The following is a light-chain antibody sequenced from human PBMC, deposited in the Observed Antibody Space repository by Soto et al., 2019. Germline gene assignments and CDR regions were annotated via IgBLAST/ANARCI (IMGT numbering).Light chain of an antibody. V-gene: IGKV3-15*01. J-gene: IGKJ4*02. CDR3: HQYYTWPRT. Sequence: EIVITQSPFTVSVSPGERATHSCRASQTVTTYLGWYQQKPGQAPRLVIHGASTRATDVPARFSGSGSGTEFTLTISSLQSEDIAVYYCHQYYTWPRTFGRGTKVDIK. CDR2: GAS. CDR1: QTVTTY.